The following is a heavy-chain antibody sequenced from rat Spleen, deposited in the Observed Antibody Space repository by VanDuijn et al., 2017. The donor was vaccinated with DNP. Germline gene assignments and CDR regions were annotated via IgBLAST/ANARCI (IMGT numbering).Heavy chain of an antibody. CDR2: ISYDGSRT. V-gene: IGHV5-7*01. D-gene: IGHD1-11*01. CDR1: GFTFSDYA. Sequence: EVQLVESGGGLVQPGRSLKLSCAASGFTFSDYAMAWVRQAPKKGLEWVATISYDGSRTYYRDSVKGRFTISRDNAKSTLYLQMDSLRSEDTATYYCARNYGGYSYYFDYWGQGVMVTVSS. CDR3: ARNYGGYSYYFDY. J-gene: IGHJ2*01.